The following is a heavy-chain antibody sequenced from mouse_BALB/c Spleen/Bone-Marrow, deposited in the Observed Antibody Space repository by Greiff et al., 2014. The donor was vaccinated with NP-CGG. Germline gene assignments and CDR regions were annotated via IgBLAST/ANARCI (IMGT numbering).Heavy chain of an antibody. CDR1: GFTFSSFG. Sequence: EVKLMESGGGLVQPGGSRKLSCAASGFTFSSFGMHWVRQAPEKGLEWVAYISSGSSTIYYADTVKGRFTISRDNPKNTLFLQMTSLRSEDTAMYYCARLRRYYGYFDHWGQGTTLTVSS. V-gene: IGHV5-17*02. CDR3: ARLRRYYGYFDH. J-gene: IGHJ2*01. CDR2: ISSGSSTI. D-gene: IGHD1-1*01.